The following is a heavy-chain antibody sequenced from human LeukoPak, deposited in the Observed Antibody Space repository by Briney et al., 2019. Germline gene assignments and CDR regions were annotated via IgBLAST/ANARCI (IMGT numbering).Heavy chain of an antibody. J-gene: IGHJ6*02. Sequence: ASVKVSCKASGYTFSNYYMHWVRQAPGQGLEWMGIINPTGGSTSYAQKFQGRVTMTRDTSTSTVYMELSSLRSEDTAVYYCARDMAARLEVWYYYGMDVWGQGTTVTVPS. CDR1: GYTFSNYY. V-gene: IGHV1-46*01. CDR2: INPTGGST. D-gene: IGHD6-6*01. CDR3: ARDMAARLEVWYYYGMDV.